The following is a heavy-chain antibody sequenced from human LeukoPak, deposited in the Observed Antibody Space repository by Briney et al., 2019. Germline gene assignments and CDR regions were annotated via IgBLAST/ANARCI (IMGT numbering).Heavy chain of an antibody. Sequence: GGSLRLSCAASGFTFDDYGMSWVRQAPGKGLEWVSAISGSGGSTYYADSVKGRFTISRDNAKNSLYLQMNSLRAEGTAVYYCAELGITMIGGVWGKGTTVTISS. CDR1: GFTFDDYG. D-gene: IGHD3-10*02. J-gene: IGHJ6*04. V-gene: IGHV3-23*01. CDR3: AELGITMIGGV. CDR2: ISGSGGST.